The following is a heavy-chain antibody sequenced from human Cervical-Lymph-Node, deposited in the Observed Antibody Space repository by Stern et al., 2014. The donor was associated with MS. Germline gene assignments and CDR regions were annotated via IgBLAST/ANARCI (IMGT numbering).Heavy chain of an antibody. CDR1: GFTFSSYS. D-gene: IGHD6-19*01. V-gene: IGHV3-48*02. CDR2: ISSSSSTI. J-gene: IGHJ4*02. CDR3: ARASPPRYSSGWSGLYYFDY. Sequence: EVQLVESGGGLVQPGGSLRLSCAASGFTFSSYSMNWVRQAPGKGLEWVSYISSSSSTIYYADSVKGRFTISRDNAKNSLYLQMNSLRDEDTAVYYCARASPPRYSSGWSGLYYFDYWGQGTLVTVSS.